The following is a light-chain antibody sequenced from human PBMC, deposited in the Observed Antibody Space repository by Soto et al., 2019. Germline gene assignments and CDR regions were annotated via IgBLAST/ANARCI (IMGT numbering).Light chain of an antibody. Sequence: QSVLAQPASVSGSPGQSITISCTGTSSDVGGYNYVSWYQQHPGKAPKLMIYEVSNRPSGVSNRIYGSKSGNTTSLTISGLQAEDEADYYCISYTGSSTSYVLGSGTKVTVL. V-gene: IGLV2-14*01. CDR2: EVS. CDR3: ISYTGSSTSYV. J-gene: IGLJ1*01. CDR1: SSDVGGYNY.